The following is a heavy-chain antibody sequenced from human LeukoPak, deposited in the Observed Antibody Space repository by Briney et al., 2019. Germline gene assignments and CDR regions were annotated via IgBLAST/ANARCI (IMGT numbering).Heavy chain of an antibody. V-gene: IGHV1-46*01. Sequence: ASVKVSCKASGYTFTSYYMHWVRQAPGQGLEWMGIINPSGGSTSYAQKFQGRLTMTRDTSTSTVYMELSSLRSEDTAVYYCARGAFRKQQLVSNWFDPWGQGTLVTVSS. CDR2: INPSGGST. CDR3: ARGAFRKQQLVSNWFDP. D-gene: IGHD6-13*01. CDR1: GYTFTSYY. J-gene: IGHJ5*02.